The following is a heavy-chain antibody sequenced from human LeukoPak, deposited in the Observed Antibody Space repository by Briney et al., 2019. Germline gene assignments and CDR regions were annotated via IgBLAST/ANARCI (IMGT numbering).Heavy chain of an antibody. CDR1: GFTFSSYG. J-gene: IGHJ3*02. D-gene: IGHD2-2*01. CDR3: AKDLYCSSTSCPPDAFDI. Sequence: GGSLRLSCAASGFTFSSYGMHWVRQAPGKWLEWVAFIQYDGSNKYYADSVKGRFTISRDNSKNTLYLQMNSLRAEDTAVYYCAKDLYCSSTSCPPDAFDIWGQGTMITVPP. V-gene: IGHV3-30*02. CDR2: IQYDGSNK.